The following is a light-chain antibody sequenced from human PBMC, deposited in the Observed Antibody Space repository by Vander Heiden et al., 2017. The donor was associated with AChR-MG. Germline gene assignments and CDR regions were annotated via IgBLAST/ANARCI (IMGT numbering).Light chain of an antibody. CDR1: QSISSY. V-gene: IGKV1-39*01. CDR2: AAS. CDR3: HHSHSTLWT. J-gene: IGKJ1*01. Sequence: DIQMTQPPSSLSASVGDRVTITCRASQSISSYLNWYQQKPGKAPKLLIYAASSLQSGVPSRFSGSRSGTDFTLTISSLQPEDFATYYCHHSHSTLWTFGQGTKVEIK.